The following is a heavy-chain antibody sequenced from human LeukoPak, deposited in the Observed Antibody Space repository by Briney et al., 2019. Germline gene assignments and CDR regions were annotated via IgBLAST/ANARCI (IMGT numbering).Heavy chain of an antibody. D-gene: IGHD3-10*01. V-gene: IGHV3-23*01. J-gene: IGHJ4*02. CDR2: ISSSGGST. CDR1: GFTFSSYD. Sequence: QPGGSLRLSCAASGFTFSSYDMSWVRQAPGKGLEWVSVISSSGGSTNYADSVKGRFTISRDNSKDTLYLQMNSLRAEDTAVYYCAKSPGSRSYPHYFDYWGQGTLVTVSS. CDR3: AKSPGSRSYPHYFDY.